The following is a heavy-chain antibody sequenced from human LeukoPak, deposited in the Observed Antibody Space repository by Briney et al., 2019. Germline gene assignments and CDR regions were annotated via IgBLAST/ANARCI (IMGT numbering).Heavy chain of an antibody. CDR2: IIPIFGTA. D-gene: IGHD3-22*01. CDR1: GGTFSSYA. J-gene: IGHJ4*02. Sequence: SVKVSCKASGGTFSSYAISWVLQAPGHGLEWMGGIIPIFGTANYAQKFQGRVTITADESTSTAYMELSSLRSEDTAVYYCASVDCYDSSGYDRFDYWGQGTLVTVSS. CDR3: ASVDCYDSSGYDRFDY. V-gene: IGHV1-69*13.